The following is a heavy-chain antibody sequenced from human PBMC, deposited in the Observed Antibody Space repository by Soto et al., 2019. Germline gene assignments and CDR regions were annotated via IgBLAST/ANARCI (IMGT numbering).Heavy chain of an antibody. CDR1: VYTFTSYY. Sequence: ASVKVSCKASVYTFTSYYMHWVRQAPGQGLELMGIINPSGGSTSYAQKFQGRVTMTRDTSTSTVYMELSSLRSEDTAVYYCARDQCSSTSCYEAKHNWFDPWGQGTLVTVSS. V-gene: IGHV1-46*01. CDR2: INPSGGST. CDR3: ARDQCSSTSCYEAKHNWFDP. J-gene: IGHJ5*02. D-gene: IGHD2-2*01.